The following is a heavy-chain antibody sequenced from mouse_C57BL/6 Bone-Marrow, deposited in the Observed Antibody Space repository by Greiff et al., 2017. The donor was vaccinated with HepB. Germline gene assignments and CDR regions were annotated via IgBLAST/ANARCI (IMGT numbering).Heavy chain of an antibody. CDR3: ARRIITTVGNFDY. D-gene: IGHD1-1*01. J-gene: IGHJ2*01. CDR2: INPNNGGT. V-gene: IGHV1-18*01. Sequence: VQLQQSGPELVKPGASVKIPCKASGYTFTDYNMDWVKQSHGKSLEWIGDINPNNGGTIYNQKFKGKATLTVDKSSSTAYMELRSLTSEDTAVYYCARRIITTVGNFDYWGQGTTLTVSS. CDR1: GYTFTDYN.